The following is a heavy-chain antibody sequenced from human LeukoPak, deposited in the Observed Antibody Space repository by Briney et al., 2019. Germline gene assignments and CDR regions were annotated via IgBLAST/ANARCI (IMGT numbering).Heavy chain of an antibody. CDR1: GFTFSTYA. CDR3: AKEVAGSGYYYFDY. Sequence: PGGSLRLSCAASGFTFSTYAMTWVRQAPGKGLEWVSSISGSGGSTYCADSVKGRFTISRDNSKNTLYLQMNSLRAEDTAVYYCAKEVAGSGYYYFDYWGQGTLVTVSS. V-gene: IGHV3-23*01. J-gene: IGHJ4*02. D-gene: IGHD3-22*01. CDR2: ISGSGGST.